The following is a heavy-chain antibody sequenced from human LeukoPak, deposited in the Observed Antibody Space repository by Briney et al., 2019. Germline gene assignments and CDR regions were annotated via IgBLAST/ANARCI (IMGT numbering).Heavy chain of an antibody. CDR2: IYHSGSS. CDR1: GVSITRYY. V-gene: IGHV4-59*01. J-gene: IGHJ3*02. CDR3: AGRLEWERIRDAAFDI. Sequence: SQTLSLTCTVSGVSITRYYSGWNRHLPRKGREWMGYIYHSGSSHYNPSLKSRVTISVDTSKTQFSLKLSSVTAADTAVYYCAGRLEWERIRDAAFDIWGQGTMVTVSS. D-gene: IGHD1-26*01.